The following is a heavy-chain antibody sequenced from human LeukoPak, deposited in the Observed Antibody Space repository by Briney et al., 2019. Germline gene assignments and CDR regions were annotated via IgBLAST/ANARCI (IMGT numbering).Heavy chain of an antibody. V-gene: IGHV3-33*01. CDR1: GFTFSSYG. CDR3: ARDRKLYYGSGSEIDY. CDR2: IWYDGSNK. D-gene: IGHD3-10*01. Sequence: GRSLRLSCAASGFTFSSYGMHWVRQAPGKGLEWVSAIWYDGSNKYYADSVKGRFTISRDNSRNTLYLQMNSLRAEDTAVYYCARDRKLYYGSGSEIDYWGQGTLVTVSS. J-gene: IGHJ4*02.